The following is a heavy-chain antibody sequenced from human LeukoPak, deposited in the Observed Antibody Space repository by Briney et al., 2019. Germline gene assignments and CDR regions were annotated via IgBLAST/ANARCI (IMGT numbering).Heavy chain of an antibody. CDR1: GFTFSGYA. CDR2: ISGSGDST. CDR3: ARNVSSGWYVDY. J-gene: IGHJ4*02. V-gene: IGHV3-23*01. Sequence: PGGSLRLSCAVSGFTFSGYAMSWVRQAPGKGLEWVSAISGSGDSTSYADSMKGRFSVSRDDSKNTLYLQMNSLRAEDTALYFCARNVSSGWYVDYWGQGTLVTVSS. D-gene: IGHD6-19*01.